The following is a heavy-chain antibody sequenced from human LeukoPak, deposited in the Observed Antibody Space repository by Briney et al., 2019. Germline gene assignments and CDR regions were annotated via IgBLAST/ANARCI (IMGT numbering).Heavy chain of an antibody. CDR2: IYHSGST. J-gene: IGHJ4*02. CDR1: GYSISSGYY. CDR3: ARDLSWVPTSDY. V-gene: IGHV4-38-2*02. D-gene: IGHD4/OR15-4a*01. Sequence: PSETLSLTCAVSGYSISSGYYWGWIRQPPGEGLEWIGSIYHSGSTYYNPSLQSRVTISVDTSKNQFSLKLSSVTAADTAVYYCARDLSWVPTSDYWGQGTLVTVSS.